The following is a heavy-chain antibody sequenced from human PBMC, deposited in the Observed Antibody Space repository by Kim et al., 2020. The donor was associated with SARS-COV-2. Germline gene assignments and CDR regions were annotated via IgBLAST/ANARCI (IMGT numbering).Heavy chain of an antibody. CDR3: ARVHGDFYHFDY. CDR1: GDSISSGGYY. Sequence: SETLSLTCTVSGDSISSGGYYWSWIRQHPEKGLQWIGFIYYTGSTYYNPSLKSRVTISVDTSKNQFSLRLTSVTAPDTAVYYCARVHGDFYHFDYWGQGILVTVSS. D-gene: IGHD4-17*01. CDR2: IYYTGST. J-gene: IGHJ4*02. V-gene: IGHV4-31*03.